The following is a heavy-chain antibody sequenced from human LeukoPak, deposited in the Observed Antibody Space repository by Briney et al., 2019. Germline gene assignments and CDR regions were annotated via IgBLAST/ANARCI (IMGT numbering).Heavy chain of an antibody. D-gene: IGHD4-17*01. V-gene: IGHV4-59*01. J-gene: IGHJ6*02. Sequence: SETLSLTCTVSGGSISSYYWSWIRQPPAKGLEGIGYIYYTGSTNYNPSLKSQVTISIDTSKNQFSLKLSSVTAADTAVYYCARVHGLYYYGMDVWGQGTTVTVSS. CDR1: GGSISSYY. CDR2: IYYTGST. CDR3: ARVHGLYYYGMDV.